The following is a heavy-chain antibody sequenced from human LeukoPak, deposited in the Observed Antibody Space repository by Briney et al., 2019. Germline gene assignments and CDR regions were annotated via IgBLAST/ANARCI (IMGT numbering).Heavy chain of an antibody. CDR1: GGSSSGYY. CDR3: ARKTLTGDPGVDWFDP. Sequence: SETLSLTCAVYGGSSSGYYWSWIRQPPGKGLEWIGEINHSGSTNYNPSLKSRVTISVDTSKNQFSLKLSSVTAADTAAYYCARKTLTGDPGVDWFDPWGQGTLVTVSS. V-gene: IGHV4-34*01. D-gene: IGHD7-27*01. J-gene: IGHJ5*02. CDR2: INHSGST.